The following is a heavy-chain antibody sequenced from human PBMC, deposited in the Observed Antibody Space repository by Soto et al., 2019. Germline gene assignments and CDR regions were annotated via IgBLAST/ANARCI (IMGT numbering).Heavy chain of an antibody. Sequence: QVQLVQSGAEVKKPGASVKVSCKASGYTFTSYGISWVRQAPGQGLEWMGWISAYNGNTNYAQKLQGRVTMTTDTYTSTAYMELRSLRSDDTAVYYCARGIAAPHLYYSYYYMDVWGKGTTVTVSS. CDR1: GYTFTSYG. D-gene: IGHD6-6*01. J-gene: IGHJ6*03. CDR3: ARGIAAPHLYYSYYYMDV. CDR2: ISAYNGNT. V-gene: IGHV1-18*01.